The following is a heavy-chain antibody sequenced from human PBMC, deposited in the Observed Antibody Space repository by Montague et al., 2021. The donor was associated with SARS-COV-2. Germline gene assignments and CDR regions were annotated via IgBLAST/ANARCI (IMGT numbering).Heavy chain of an antibody. CDR3: ARGHYSSSWYGIRYYFDY. CDR2: INHSGST. V-gene: IGHV4-34*01. D-gene: IGHD6-13*01. J-gene: IGHJ4*02. Sequence: SETLSLTCAVYGGSFSGYNWSWIRQPPGPGLEWIWEINHSGSTNYNPSLTSRVPIAVDTSKNQFSLKLSSVTAAATAVYYCARGHYSSSWYGIRYYFDYWGQGTLVTVSS. CDR1: GGSFSGYN.